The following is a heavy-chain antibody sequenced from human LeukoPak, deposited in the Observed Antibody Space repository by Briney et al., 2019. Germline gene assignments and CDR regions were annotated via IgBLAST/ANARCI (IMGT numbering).Heavy chain of an antibody. J-gene: IGHJ3*02. V-gene: IGHV1-69*13. CDR1: GGTFSSYA. Sequence: SVKVSCKASGGTFSSYAISWVRQAPGQGLEWMGGIIPIFGTANYAQKFQGRVTITADESTSTAYMELSSLRSEDTAVYYRARGGVLTTFGVVTSPDAFDICSQGTMVTVSS. CDR3: ARGGVLTTFGVVTSPDAFDI. D-gene: IGHD3-3*01. CDR2: IIPIFGTA.